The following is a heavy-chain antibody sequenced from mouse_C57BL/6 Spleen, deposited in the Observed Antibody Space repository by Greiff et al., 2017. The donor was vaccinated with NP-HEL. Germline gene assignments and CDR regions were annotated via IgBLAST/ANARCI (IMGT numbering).Heavy chain of an antibody. J-gene: IGHJ2*01. CDR2: INPNNGGT. CDR1: GYTFTDYY. D-gene: IGHD4-1*01. CDR3: ARNGDEGY. V-gene: IGHV1-26*01. Sequence: EVQLHQSGPELVKPGASVKISCKASGYTFTDYYMNWVKQSHGKSLEWIGDINPNNGGTSYNQKFKGKATLTVDKSSSTAYMELRSLTSEDSADYDCARNGDEGYWGQGTTLTVSS.